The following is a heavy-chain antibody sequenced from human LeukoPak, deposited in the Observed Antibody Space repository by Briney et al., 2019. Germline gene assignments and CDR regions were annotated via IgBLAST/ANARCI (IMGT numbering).Heavy chain of an antibody. J-gene: IGHJ6*03. Sequence: ASVKVSCKASGYTFTSYGISWVRQAPGQGLEWMGWISAYNGNTNYAQKLQGRATMTTDTSTSTAYMELRSLRSDDTAVYYCAHIVVVPAAIAEDYYYYMDVWGKGTTVTVSS. V-gene: IGHV1-18*01. D-gene: IGHD2-2*02. CDR1: GYTFTSYG. CDR2: ISAYNGNT. CDR3: AHIVVVPAAIAEDYYYYMDV.